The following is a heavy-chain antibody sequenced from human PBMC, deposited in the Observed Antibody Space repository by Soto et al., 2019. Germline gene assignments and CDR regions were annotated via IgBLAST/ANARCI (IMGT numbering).Heavy chain of an antibody. CDR3: AKDRRGAYASGWYHFDH. D-gene: IGHD6-19*01. CDR2: ISSSGGST. CDR1: GFTFSSYA. J-gene: IGHJ4*02. Sequence: EVQLLESGGGLVQPGGSLRLSCAASGFTFSSYAMSWVRQAPGKGLEWGSGISSSGGSTYYAEYVKGRFTISRDNSKNTLYLQMNSLRAEDTAVYYCAKDRRGAYASGWYHFDHWGQGTLVTVSS. V-gene: IGHV3-23*01.